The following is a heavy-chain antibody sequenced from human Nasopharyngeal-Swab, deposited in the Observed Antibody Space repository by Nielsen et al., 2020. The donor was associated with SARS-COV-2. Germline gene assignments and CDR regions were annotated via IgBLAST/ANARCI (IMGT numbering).Heavy chain of an antibody. Sequence: GGSLRLSCAASGFTFSSYGMHWVRQAPGKGLEWVAVISYDGSNKYYADSVKGRFTISRDNSKNTLYLQMNSLRAEDTAVYYCAKDWGYKSDYYYYMDVWGKGTTVPSP. CDR1: GFTFSSYG. J-gene: IGHJ6*03. D-gene: IGHD5-18*01. V-gene: IGHV3-30*18. CDR2: ISYDGSNK. CDR3: AKDWGYKSDYYYYMDV.